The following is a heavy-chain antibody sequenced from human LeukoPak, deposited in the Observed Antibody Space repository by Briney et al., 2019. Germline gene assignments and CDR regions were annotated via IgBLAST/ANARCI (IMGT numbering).Heavy chain of an antibody. V-gene: IGHV3-23*01. CDR1: GFTFSNSA. J-gene: IGHJ5*02. CDR3: AKDS. CDR2: ISASGGTT. Sequence: GGSLRLSCAVSGFTFSNSAMSWVRQAPGKGLEWVSAISASGGTTYYADSVKGRFTISRDNSKNTLYLQMNSLRVEDTAVCYCAKDSWGQGTLVTVSS.